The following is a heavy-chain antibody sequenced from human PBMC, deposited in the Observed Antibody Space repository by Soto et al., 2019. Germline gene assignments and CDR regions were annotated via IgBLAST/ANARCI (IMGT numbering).Heavy chain of an antibody. D-gene: IGHD2-15*01. J-gene: IGHJ4*02. CDR3: ARGGYCSGGSCYTEKPTYYFDY. CDR1: GGSISSDY. Sequence: SETLSLTCTVSGGSISSDYWSWIRQPPGKGLEWIGYIYYSGSTNYNPSLKSRVTISVDTSKNQFSLKLSSVTAADTAVYYCARGGYCSGGSCYTEKPTYYFDYWGQGTLVTVSS. V-gene: IGHV4-59*01. CDR2: IYYSGST.